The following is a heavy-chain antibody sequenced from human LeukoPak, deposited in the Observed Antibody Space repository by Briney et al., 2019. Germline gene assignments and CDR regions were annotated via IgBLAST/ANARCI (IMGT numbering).Heavy chain of an antibody. CDR1: GFTFSSYW. J-gene: IGHJ3*02. CDR3: ARVVYSGGYSQGFDI. D-gene: IGHD3-22*01. CDR2: IKEDGSEK. V-gene: IGHV3-7*01. Sequence: GGSLRLSCAASGFTFSSYWMSWVRQAPGKGLEWVANIKEDGSEKYYVGSVKGRFTISRDNAKNSLYLQMNSLRAEDTAVYYCARVVYSGGYSQGFDIWGQGTMVTVSS.